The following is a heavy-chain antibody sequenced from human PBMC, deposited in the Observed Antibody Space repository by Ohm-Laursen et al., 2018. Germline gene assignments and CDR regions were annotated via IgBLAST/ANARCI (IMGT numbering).Heavy chain of an antibody. CDR1: GDSVSSNSAA. J-gene: IGHJ4*02. CDR2: TYYGSKWYN. D-gene: IGHD6-13*01. Sequence: QTLSLTCAISGDSVSSNSAAWNWIRQSPSRGLEWLGRTYYGSKWYNDYAVSVKSRITINPDTSKNQFSLQLNSVTPEDTAVYYCARGRVYGISRQFDYWGQGTLVTVSS. CDR3: ARGRVYGISRQFDY. V-gene: IGHV6-1*01.